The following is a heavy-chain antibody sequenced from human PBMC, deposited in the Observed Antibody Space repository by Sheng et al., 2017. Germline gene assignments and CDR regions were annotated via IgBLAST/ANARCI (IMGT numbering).Heavy chain of an antibody. D-gene: IGHD3-10*01. CDR1: GGTFSSYA. J-gene: IGHJ6*02. Sequence: QVQLVQSGAEVKKPGSSVKVSCKASGGTFSSYAISWVRQAPGQGLEWMGGIIPIFGTANYAQKFQGRVTITADESTSTAYMELSSLRSEDTAVYYCAREIEGYYGSGRYYYGMDVWGQGTTVTVSS. V-gene: IGHV1-69*13. CDR2: IIPIFGTA. CDR3: AREIEGYYGSGRYYYGMDV.